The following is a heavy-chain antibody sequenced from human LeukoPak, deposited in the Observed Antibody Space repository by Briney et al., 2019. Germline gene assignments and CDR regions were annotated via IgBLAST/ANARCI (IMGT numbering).Heavy chain of an antibody. V-gene: IGHV3-66*01. D-gene: IGHD3-10*01. J-gene: IGHJ6*02. CDR3: ASVSVPISGDEAMDV. Sequence: PGGSLRLSCAASGFTVSRNYMSWVRQAPGKGLEWVSVFYTGGNTYYADSVKGRFTISRDNSKNTLYLQMNSLRAEDTAVYYCASVSVPISGDEAMDVWGQGTTVTVSS. CDR2: FYTGGNT. CDR1: GFTVSRNY.